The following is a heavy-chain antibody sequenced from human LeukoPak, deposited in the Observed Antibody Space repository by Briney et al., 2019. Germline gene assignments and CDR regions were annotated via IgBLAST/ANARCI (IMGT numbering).Heavy chain of an antibody. CDR3: ARHRSTMGSAGIVDY. Sequence: PSETLSLTCTVSGGSISGFYSTWIRQPPGKGLEWIGYIFYSGTTNPTNYNPSLQSRVTISVDTSKNQFSLKLRSVTAADSAVYYCARHRSTMGSAGIVDYWGQGTLVTVSS. J-gene: IGHJ4*01. CDR2: IFYSGTTNPT. V-gene: IGHV4-59*08. CDR1: GGSISGFY. D-gene: IGHD6-13*01.